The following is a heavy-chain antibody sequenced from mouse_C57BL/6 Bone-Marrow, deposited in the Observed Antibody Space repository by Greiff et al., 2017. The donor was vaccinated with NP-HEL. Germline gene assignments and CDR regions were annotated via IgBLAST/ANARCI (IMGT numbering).Heavy chain of an antibody. Sequence: EVKVEESGGGLVQPGGSMKLSCAASGFTFSDAWMDWVRQSPEKGLEWVAEIRNKANNHATYYAESVKGRFTISRDDSKSSVYLQMNSLRAEDTGIYYCTRHHGSSPHWYFDVWGTGTTVTVSS. CDR1: GFTFSDAW. J-gene: IGHJ1*03. CDR3: TRHHGSSPHWYFDV. D-gene: IGHD1-1*01. CDR2: IRNKANNHAT. V-gene: IGHV6-6*01.